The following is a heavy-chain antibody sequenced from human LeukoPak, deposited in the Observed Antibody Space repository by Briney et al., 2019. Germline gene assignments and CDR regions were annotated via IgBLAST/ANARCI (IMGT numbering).Heavy chain of an antibody. V-gene: IGHV3-23*01. D-gene: IGHD2-2*01. CDR2: ISGSGGGT. CDR1: GFTFSSYA. J-gene: IGHJ6*03. Sequence: PGGSLRLSCAASGFTFSSYAMSWVRQAPGKGLEWVSAISGSGGGTYYADSVKGRFTISRDNSKNTLYLQMNSLRAEDTAVYYCAKVGYCSSTSCYPQYYYYYMDVWGKGTTVTVSS. CDR3: AKVGYCSSTSCYPQYYYYYMDV.